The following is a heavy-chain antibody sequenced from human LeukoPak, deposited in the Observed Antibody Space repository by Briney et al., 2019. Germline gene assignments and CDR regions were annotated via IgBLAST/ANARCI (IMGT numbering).Heavy chain of an antibody. V-gene: IGHV1-18*01. CDR3: ARDNNDYVWGSYRNGFDP. CDR2: ISAYNGNT. J-gene: IGHJ5*02. CDR1: GYTFTSYG. Sequence: ASVKVSCKASGYTFTSYGISWVRQAPGQGLEWMGWISAYNGNTNYAQKLQGRVTMTTDTSTSTAYMELSSLRSDDTAMYYCARDNNDYVWGSYRNGFDPWGQGTPVTVSS. D-gene: IGHD3-16*02.